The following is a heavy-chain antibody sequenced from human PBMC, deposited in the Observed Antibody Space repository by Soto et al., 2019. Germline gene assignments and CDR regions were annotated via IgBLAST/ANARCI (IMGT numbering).Heavy chain of an antibody. D-gene: IGHD2-2*01. CDR1: GFTFRYYT. CDR2: LSGSGGDI. Sequence: GSLRLSCAASGFTFRYYTMNWVRQDPGKGLEWVSALSGSGGDIYYADSVRGRFTISRDNSKNTLYLQMNSLRAEDTAVYYCAKDLFISTSCLDYWGQGTLVTVSS. V-gene: IGHV3-23*01. CDR3: AKDLFISTSCLDY. J-gene: IGHJ4*02.